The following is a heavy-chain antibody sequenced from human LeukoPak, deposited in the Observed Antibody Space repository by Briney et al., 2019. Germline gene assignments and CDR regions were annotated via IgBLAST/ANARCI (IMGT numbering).Heavy chain of an antibody. J-gene: IGHJ4*02. CDR3: ARVEEIVVVPAATPRRLAFDY. CDR2: ISHSGST. V-gene: IGHV4-34*01. CDR1: GGSFSGYY. Sequence: PSETLSLTCAVYGGSFSGYYWSWIRQPPGKGLEWIGEISHSGSTNYNPSLKSRVTISVDTSKNQFSLKLSSVTAADTAVYYCARVEEIVVVPAATPRRLAFDYWGQGTLVTVSS. D-gene: IGHD2-2*01.